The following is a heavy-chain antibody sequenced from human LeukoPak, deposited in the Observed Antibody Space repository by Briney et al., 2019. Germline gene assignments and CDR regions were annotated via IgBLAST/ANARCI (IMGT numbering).Heavy chain of an antibody. CDR2: INPNSGGT. CDR1: GYTFTGYY. D-gene: IGHD3-10*01. V-gene: IGHV1-2*02. Sequence: GASVKVSCKASGYTFTGYYMHWVRQAPGQGLEWMGWINPNSGGTNYAQKFQGRVTMTRDTSTSTVYMELSSLRSEDTAVYYCARNFIPDRAWFGEHRSRFDPWGQGTLITVSS. J-gene: IGHJ5*02. CDR3: ARNFIPDRAWFGEHRSRFDP.